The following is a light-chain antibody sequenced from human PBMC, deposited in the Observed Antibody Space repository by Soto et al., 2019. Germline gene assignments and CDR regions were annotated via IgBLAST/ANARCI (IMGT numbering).Light chain of an antibody. CDR1: QSVSNY. V-gene: IGKV3-20*01. J-gene: IGKJ3*01. Sequence: DIVLTQSPGTLSLSPGERATLSCRASQSVSNYLVWYRQRPGQAPRLLIHGASIRATGIPDRFSGSGSGTDFTLTISRLEPEDFAVYYCQHYSTSAFTFGPGTKVDIK. CDR3: QHYSTSAFT. CDR2: GAS.